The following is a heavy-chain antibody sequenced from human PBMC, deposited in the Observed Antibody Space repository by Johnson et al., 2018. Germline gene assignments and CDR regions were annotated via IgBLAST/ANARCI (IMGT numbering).Heavy chain of an antibody. J-gene: IGHJ3*02. CDR3: ARPIDDFWSQAGAFDI. CDR1: GFTFSSYW. CDR2: IRQDGGEQ. V-gene: IGHV3-7*01. Sequence: VQLVESGGGLVQPGGSLRLSCAASGFTFSSYWMNWVRQAPGKGLEWVAYIRQDGGEQYYVDSVRGRFPISRDNAKNSLYLQTNSMRAEDTAVYYCARPIDDFWSQAGAFDIWGQGTMVTVSS. D-gene: IGHD3-3*01.